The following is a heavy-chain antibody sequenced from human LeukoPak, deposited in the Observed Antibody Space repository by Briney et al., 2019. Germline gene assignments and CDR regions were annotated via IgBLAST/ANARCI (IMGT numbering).Heavy chain of an antibody. Sequence: GGSLRLSCAASGFPFSSYWMSWVRQAPGKGLEWVANIKQDGSDKYYVDSVKGRFSISRDNAKNSLYLQLNSLRADDTAVYYCARLTGTTGFYYWGQGTLVTVTS. CDR1: GFPFSSYW. J-gene: IGHJ4*02. V-gene: IGHV3-7*01. CDR2: IKQDGSDK. CDR3: ARLTGTTGFYY. D-gene: IGHD1-1*01.